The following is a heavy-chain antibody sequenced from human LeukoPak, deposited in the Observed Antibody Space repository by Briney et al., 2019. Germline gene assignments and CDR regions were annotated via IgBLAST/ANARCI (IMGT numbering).Heavy chain of an antibody. CDR2: ISSSGSTI. CDR1: GFTFSSYW. V-gene: IGHV3-48*04. CDR3: ARAPYSGSSYLDY. D-gene: IGHD1-26*01. J-gene: IGHJ4*02. Sequence: GGSLRLSCAASGFTFSSYWMSWVRQAPGKGLEWVSYISSSGSTIYYADSVKGRFTISRDNAKNSLYLQMNSLRAEDTAVYYCARAPYSGSSYLDYWGQGTLVTVSP.